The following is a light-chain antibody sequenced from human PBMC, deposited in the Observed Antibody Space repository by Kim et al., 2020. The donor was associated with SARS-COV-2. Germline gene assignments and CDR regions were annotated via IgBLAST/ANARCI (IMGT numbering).Light chain of an antibody. CDR3: HQYNDWPPGDT. Sequence: SPGESASLSCSASPSVSNNLAWYQHKPGQPPRLLIYGASTRATGVPARFSGSGSGTDFTLTVSSLQSEDFAVYYCHQYNDWPPGDTFGQGTKLEI. V-gene: IGKV3-15*01. CDR2: GAS. J-gene: IGKJ2*01. CDR1: PSVSNN.